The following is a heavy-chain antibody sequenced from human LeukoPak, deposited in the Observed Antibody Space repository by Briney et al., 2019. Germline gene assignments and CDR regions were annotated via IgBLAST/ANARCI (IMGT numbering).Heavy chain of an antibody. J-gene: IGHJ4*02. CDR1: GGSFSGYY. CDR2: INHSGST. V-gene: IGHV4-34*01. Sequence: SETLSLTCAVYGGSFSGYYWSWIRQPPGEGLEWIGEINHSGSTNYNPSLKSRVTISVDTSKNQFSLKLSSVTAADTAVYYCARYYDFWSGYLDYWGQGTLVTVSS. CDR3: ARYYDFWSGYLDY. D-gene: IGHD3-3*01.